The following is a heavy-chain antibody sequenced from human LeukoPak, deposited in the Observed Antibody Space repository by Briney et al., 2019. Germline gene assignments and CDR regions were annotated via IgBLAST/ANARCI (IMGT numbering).Heavy chain of an antibody. CDR1: GGSISSYY. J-gene: IGHJ1*01. V-gene: IGHV4-59*08. CDR2: IYYSGST. CDR3: AHSTVRGVLEYFQH. Sequence: SETLSLTCTVSGGSISSYYWSWIRQPPGKGLEWIGYIYYSGSTNYNPSLKSRVTISVDTSKNQFSLKLSSVTAADTAVYYCAHSTVRGVLEYFQHWGQGTLVTVSS. D-gene: IGHD3-10*01.